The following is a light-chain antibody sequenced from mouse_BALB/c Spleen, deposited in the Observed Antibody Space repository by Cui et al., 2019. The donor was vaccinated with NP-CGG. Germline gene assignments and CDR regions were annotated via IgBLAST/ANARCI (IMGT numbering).Light chain of an antibody. CDR1: TGAVTTSNY. V-gene: IGLV1*01. Sequence: QAVVTQESALTTSPGETVTLTCRSSTGAVTTSNYANWVQEEPDHLFTGLIGGTDNRAPGVPARFSGSLIEDKAALTITGAQTEDEAIYFCALWYSNHWVFGGGTKLTVL. J-gene: IGLJ1*01. CDR2: GTD. CDR3: ALWYSNHWV.